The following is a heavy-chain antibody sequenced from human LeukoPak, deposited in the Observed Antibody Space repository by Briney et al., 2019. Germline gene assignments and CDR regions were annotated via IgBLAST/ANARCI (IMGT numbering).Heavy chain of an antibody. D-gene: IGHD4-23*01. J-gene: IGHJ4*02. V-gene: IGHV4-39*01. CDR2: IYYSGST. Sequence: SETLSLTCTVSGGSISSSSYYWGWIRQPPGKGLEWIGSIYYSGSTYYNPSLKSRVTISVDTSKNQFSLKLSSVTAADTAVYYCASTVVKPYYFDYWGQGTLVTVSS. CDR1: GGSISSSSYY. CDR3: ASTVVKPYYFDY.